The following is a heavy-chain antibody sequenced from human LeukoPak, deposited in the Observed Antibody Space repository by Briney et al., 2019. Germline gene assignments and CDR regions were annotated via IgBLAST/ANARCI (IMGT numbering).Heavy chain of an antibody. J-gene: IGHJ5*02. D-gene: IGHD2-15*01. CDR3: ARAPGGGYCSGGSCYSRLHFFDP. CDR2: INNSGST. V-gene: IGHV4-34*01. Sequence: SETLSLTCAVYGGSFSGYYWSWIRQPPGKGLEWIGEINNSGSTNYNPSLKSRVTISVDTSKNQFSLKLSSVTAADTAVYYCARAPGGGYCSGGSCYSRLHFFDPWGQGTLVTVSS. CDR1: GGSFSGYY.